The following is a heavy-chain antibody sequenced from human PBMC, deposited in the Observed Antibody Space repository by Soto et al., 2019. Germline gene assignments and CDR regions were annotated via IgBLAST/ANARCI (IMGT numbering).Heavy chain of an antibody. V-gene: IGHV4-31*03. D-gene: IGHD3-3*01. Sequence: QVQLQESGPGLVKSSQTLSLTCTVSGGSISSGGSYWSWIRQRPGKGLEWIGYIFYSDSFYYTPSIKGRVVILADTSKNQFTLKLSSVTDADTAVYYCARAPETPPILGVVRPYFFDFWGQGTLVTVSS. CDR3: ARAPETPPILGVVRPYFFDF. CDR2: IFYSDSF. J-gene: IGHJ4*02. CDR1: GGSISSGGSY.